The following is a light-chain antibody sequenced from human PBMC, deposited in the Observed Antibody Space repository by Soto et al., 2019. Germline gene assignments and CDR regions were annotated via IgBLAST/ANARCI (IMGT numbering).Light chain of an antibody. CDR1: QSISSW. Sequence: EIQMTQSPSTLSASVGDRVTITCRASQSISSWLAWYQQKPGKAPKLLIYKASNLESGIPSRFSGSGSRTEITLTSSSLQPDDFSTYYCQQYSSYSTFGQWTKLEIK. V-gene: IGKV1-5*03. CDR2: KAS. J-gene: IGKJ2*01. CDR3: QQYSSYST.